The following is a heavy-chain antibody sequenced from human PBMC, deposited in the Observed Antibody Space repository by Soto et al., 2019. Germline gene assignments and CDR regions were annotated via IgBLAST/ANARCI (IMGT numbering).Heavy chain of an antibody. CDR3: ARGGDQGAIVPAAPERSRGWFDP. CDR1: GGSFSGYY. V-gene: IGHV4-34*01. CDR2: INHSGST. J-gene: IGHJ5*02. D-gene: IGHD2-2*01. Sequence: QVQLQQWGAGLLKPSETLSLTCAVYGGSFSGYYWSWIRQPPEKGLEWIGEINHSGSTNYNPSLKSRVTISVDTSKNQFSLKLSSVTAADTAVYHCARGGDQGAIVPAAPERSRGWFDPWGQGTLVTVSS.